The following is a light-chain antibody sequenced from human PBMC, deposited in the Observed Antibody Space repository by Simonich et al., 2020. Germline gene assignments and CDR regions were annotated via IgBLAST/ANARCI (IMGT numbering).Light chain of an antibody. J-gene: IGLJ2*01. CDR2: GDN. V-gene: IGLV6-57*01. CDR3: QSYDSSNVV. CDR1: SCSMASTY. Sequence: NFMLTQPHSVSESPGKTVTISCTRSSCSMASTYVQWYQQRPGSSPTIVIYGDNKRPSGVPDRFSGSIDSSSNSASRTISGLKTEDEADYDCQSYDSSNVVFGGGTKLTVL.